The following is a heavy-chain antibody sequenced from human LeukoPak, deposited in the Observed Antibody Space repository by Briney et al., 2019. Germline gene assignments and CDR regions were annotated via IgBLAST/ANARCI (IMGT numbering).Heavy chain of an antibody. CDR2: IYHSGST. CDR3: AGREDCGGDCMDAFDI. D-gene: IGHD2-21*01. V-gene: IGHV4-38-2*02. J-gene: IGHJ3*02. Sequence: SETLSLTCTVSGYSISSGYYWGWIRQPPGKELEWIGSIYHSGSTYYNPSLKSRVTISVDTSKNQFSLKLSSVTAADTAVYYCAGREDCGGDCMDAFDIWGQGTMATVSS. CDR1: GYSISSGYY.